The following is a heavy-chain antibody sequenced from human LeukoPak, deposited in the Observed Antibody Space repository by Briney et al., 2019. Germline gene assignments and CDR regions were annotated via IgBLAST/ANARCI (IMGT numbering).Heavy chain of an antibody. Sequence: GGSLRLSCVAPGFTFDDFGMHWVRKAPGKGLEWVSSISWNSGSIGYADSVKGRFTISRDNAKNSLYLQMNSLRVEDTALYYCAKAFYYTSGNYDSRGQGTLVTVSS. CDR1: GFTFDDFG. V-gene: IGHV3-9*01. CDR3: AKAFYYTSGNYDS. D-gene: IGHD3-10*01. J-gene: IGHJ4*02. CDR2: ISWNSGSI.